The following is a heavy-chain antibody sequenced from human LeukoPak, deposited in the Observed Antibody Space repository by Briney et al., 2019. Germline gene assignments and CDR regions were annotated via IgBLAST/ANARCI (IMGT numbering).Heavy chain of an antibody. D-gene: IGHD2-15*01. CDR3: ASSPPVVVADEYYYYYMDV. Sequence: TGGSLRLSCAASEFTFSSYSMNWVRQAPGKGLEWVSSISSSSSYIYYADSVKGRFTISRDNAKNSLYLQMNSLRAEDTAVYYCASSPPVVVADEYYYYYMDVWGKGTTVTVSS. CDR2: ISSSSSYI. CDR1: EFTFSSYS. J-gene: IGHJ6*03. V-gene: IGHV3-21*01.